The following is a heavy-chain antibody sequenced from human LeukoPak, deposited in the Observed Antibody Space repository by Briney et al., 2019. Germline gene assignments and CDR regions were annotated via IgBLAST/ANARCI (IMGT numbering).Heavy chain of an antibody. CDR1: GYTFTSNY. J-gene: IGHJ5*02. D-gene: IGHD3-16*01. V-gene: IGHV1-46*01. Sequence: ASVKVSCKTSGYTFTSNYMHWVRQGPGQGLEWMGIINPSDSSTNYAQKFQGKVTMTRDMSTSTVYVELSSLGSEDTAVYYCARGDDYIWGSAFNWFDPWGQGTLVTVSS. CDR3: ARGDDYIWGSAFNWFDP. CDR2: INPSDSST.